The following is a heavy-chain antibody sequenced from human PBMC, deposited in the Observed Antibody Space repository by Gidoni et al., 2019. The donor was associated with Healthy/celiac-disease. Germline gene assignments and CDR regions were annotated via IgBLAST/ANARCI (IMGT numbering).Heavy chain of an antibody. D-gene: IGHD3-3*02. CDR2: RWYDGSNK. V-gene: IGHV3-33*01. CDR3: ARDPFLGYYFDY. CDR1: GSTFSSYG. J-gene: IGHJ4*02. Sequence: QVQLVESGGGVVQPGRSLRLSCAASGSTFSSYGMHWVRQAPGKGLEWVAVRWYDGSNKYYADSVKGRFTISRDNSKNTLYLQMNSLRAEDTAVYYCARDPFLGYYFDYWGQGTLVTVSS.